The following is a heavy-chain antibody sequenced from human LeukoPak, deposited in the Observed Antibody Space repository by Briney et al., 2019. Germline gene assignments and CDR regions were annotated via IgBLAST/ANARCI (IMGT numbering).Heavy chain of an antibody. CDR3: ATSRGIS. D-gene: IGHD3-16*01. CDR2: IASGGTT. Sequence: GGSLRLSCAASGFTVSSDFMSWVRQAPGKGLEWVSLIASGGTTYYADSVKGRFTISRDDSKNTLSLQMNSLRAEDTAVYYCATSRGISWGQGTLVTVSS. J-gene: IGHJ5*02. V-gene: IGHV3-53*01. CDR1: GFTVSSDF.